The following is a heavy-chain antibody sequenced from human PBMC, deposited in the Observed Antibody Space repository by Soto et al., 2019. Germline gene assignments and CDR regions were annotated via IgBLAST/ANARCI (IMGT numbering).Heavy chain of an antibody. D-gene: IGHD3-10*01. CDR3: AKRTSRQYGNWFDP. CDR2: INHSGST. Sequence: SETLSLTCAVYGGSFSGYYWSWIRQPPGKGLEWIGEINHSGSTNYNPSLKSRVTISVDTSKNQFSLKLSSVTAADTAVYYCAKRTSRQYGNWFDPWGQGTLVTVSS. J-gene: IGHJ5*02. CDR1: GGSFSGYY. V-gene: IGHV4-34*01.